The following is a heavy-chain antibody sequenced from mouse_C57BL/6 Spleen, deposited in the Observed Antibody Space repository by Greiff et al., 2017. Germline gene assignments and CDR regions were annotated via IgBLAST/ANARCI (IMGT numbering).Heavy chain of an antibody. D-gene: IGHD1-1*01. CDR2: IYPGDGDT. CDR3: AREDYYGSSLDY. Sequence: QVQLQQSGAELVKPGASVKISCKASGYAFSSYWMNWVKQRPGKGLEGIGQIYPGDGDTNYNGKFKGKATLTADKSSSTAYMQLSSLTSEDSAVYFCAREDYYGSSLDYWGQGTTLTVSS. CDR1: GYAFSSYW. V-gene: IGHV1-80*01. J-gene: IGHJ2*01.